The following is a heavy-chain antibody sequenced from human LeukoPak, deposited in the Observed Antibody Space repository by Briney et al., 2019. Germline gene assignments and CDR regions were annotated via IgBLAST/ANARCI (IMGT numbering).Heavy chain of an antibody. V-gene: IGHV4-34*01. Sequence: SETLSLTCAVYGGSFSGYYWSWIRQPPGKGPEWIGEINRSGSTNYNPSLKSRVTISVDTSKNQFSLKLSSVTAADTAVYYCARRPSFHGGTYDYWGQGTLVTVSS. CDR3: ARRPSFHGGTYDY. CDR2: INRSGST. D-gene: IGHD4-23*01. CDR1: GGSFSGYY. J-gene: IGHJ4*02.